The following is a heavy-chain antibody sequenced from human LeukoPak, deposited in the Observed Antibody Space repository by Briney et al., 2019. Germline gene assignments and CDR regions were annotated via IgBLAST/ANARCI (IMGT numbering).Heavy chain of an antibody. D-gene: IGHD2/OR15-2a*01. CDR1: GGSISSGGYS. Sequence: SQTLFLTCAVSGGSISSGGYSWSWIRQRPGKGLEWIGYIYHSGSTYYNPSLKSRVTISVDRSKNQFSLKLSSVTAADTAVYYCARGASMASNWFDPWGQGTLVTVSS. V-gene: IGHV4-30-2*01. J-gene: IGHJ5*02. CDR2: IYHSGST. CDR3: ARGASMASNWFDP.